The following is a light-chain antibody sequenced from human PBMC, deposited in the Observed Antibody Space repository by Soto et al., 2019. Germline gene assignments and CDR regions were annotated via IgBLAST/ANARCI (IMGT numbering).Light chain of an antibody. CDR2: DVI. CDR3: SSYTSTSTPYV. Sequence: QSALTQPASVSGSPGQSITISCTGTSSDVGRYNYVSWYQQHPAKAPKLLIYDVINRPSGISDRFSGSKSGNTASLTISGLQAEDEADYYCSSYTSTSTPYVFGSGTKLTVL. V-gene: IGLV2-14*01. CDR1: SSDVGRYNY. J-gene: IGLJ1*01.